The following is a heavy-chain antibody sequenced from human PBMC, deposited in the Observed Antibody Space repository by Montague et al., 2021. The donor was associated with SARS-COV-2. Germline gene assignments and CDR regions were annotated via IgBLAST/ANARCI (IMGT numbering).Heavy chain of an antibody. CDR2: IYYSGST. V-gene: IGHV4-39*07. CDR1: GGSISSSSYY. D-gene: IGHD3-10*01. CDR3: AGKSITMVQGVIMGAFDI. J-gene: IGHJ3*02. Sequence: SETLSLTCTVSGGSISSSSYYWDWIRQPPGKGLEWIGSIYYSGSTYYNPSLKSRVTISVDTSKNQFSLKLSSVTAADTAVYYCAGKSITMVQGVIMGAFDIWGQGTMVTVSS.